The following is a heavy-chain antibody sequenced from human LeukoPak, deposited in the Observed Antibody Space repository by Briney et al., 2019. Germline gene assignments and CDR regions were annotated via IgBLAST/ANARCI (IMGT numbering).Heavy chain of an antibody. CDR1: GFTFSDYY. D-gene: IGHD6-13*01. J-gene: IGHJ4*02. CDR2: ISSSSSYT. Sequence: GGSLRLSCAASGFTFSDYYMSWIRQAPGKGLEWVSYISSSSSYTNYADSVKGRFTISRDNAKNSLYLQTNSLRAEDTAVYYCAGEYKQQPSRWGQGTLVTVSS. V-gene: IGHV3-11*05. CDR3: AGEYKQQPSR.